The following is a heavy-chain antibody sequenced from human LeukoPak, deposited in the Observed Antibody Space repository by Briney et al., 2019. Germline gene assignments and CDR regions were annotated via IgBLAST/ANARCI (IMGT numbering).Heavy chain of an antibody. CDR1: EFTFTIYS. Sequence: GGSLRLSCAASEFTFTIYSMNWLRQAPGQGLECVSSIHSSGSYTYYADSVRGRFTISRDNAKNSVYLQMNSLRAEDTAVYYCARSGEFGAFDIWGQGTMVTVSS. CDR3: ARSGEFGAFDI. J-gene: IGHJ3*02. CDR2: IHSSGSYT. D-gene: IGHD3-10*01. V-gene: IGHV3-21*01.